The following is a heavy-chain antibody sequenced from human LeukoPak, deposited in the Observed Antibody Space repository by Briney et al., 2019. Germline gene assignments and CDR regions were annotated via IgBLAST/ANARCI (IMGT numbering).Heavy chain of an antibody. CDR1: GYTFTNYA. J-gene: IGHJ6*02. D-gene: IGHD3-3*01. V-gene: IGHV1-3*01. Sequence: ASVKVSCKASGYTFTNYAMHWVRQAPGQRLEWMGWINAGNGNTKYSQKFQGRVTITRDTSACTAYMELSSLRSEDTAVYYCARDWLPITGGYDMDVWGQGTTVTVSS. CDR3: ARDWLPITGGYDMDV. CDR2: INAGNGNT.